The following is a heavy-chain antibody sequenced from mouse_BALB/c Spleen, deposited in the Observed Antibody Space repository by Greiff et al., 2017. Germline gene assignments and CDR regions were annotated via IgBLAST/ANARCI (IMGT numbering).Heavy chain of an antibody. Sequence: VQLQQSGAELAKPGASVKMSCKASGYTFTSYWMHWVKQRPGQGLEWIGYINPSTGYTEYNQKFKDKATLTADKSSSTAYMQMSSLTSEDSAVYYCARGGRNFAYWGQGTLVTVSA. CDR1: GYTFTSYW. V-gene: IGHV1-7*01. CDR3: ARGGRNFAY. D-gene: IGHD3-3*01. J-gene: IGHJ3*01. CDR2: INPSTGYT.